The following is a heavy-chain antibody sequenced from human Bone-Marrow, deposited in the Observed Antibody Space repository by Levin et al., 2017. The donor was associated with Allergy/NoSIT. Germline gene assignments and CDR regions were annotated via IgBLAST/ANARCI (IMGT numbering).Heavy chain of an antibody. CDR3: ARGRPDIVATIYYYYYMDV. Sequence: SVKVSCKASGGTFSSYAISWVRQAPGQGLEWMGGIIPIFGTANYAQKFQGRVTITADESTSTAYMELSSLRSEDTAVYYCARGRPDIVATIYYYYYMDVWGKGTTVTVSS. V-gene: IGHV1-69*13. D-gene: IGHD5-12*01. J-gene: IGHJ6*03. CDR1: GGTFSSYA. CDR2: IIPIFGTA.